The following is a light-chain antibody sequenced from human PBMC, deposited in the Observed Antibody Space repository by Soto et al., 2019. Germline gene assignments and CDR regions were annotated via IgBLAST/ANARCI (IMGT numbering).Light chain of an antibody. Sequence: EIVLTQSPGTLSLSPGERATLSCRASQSVSSSYLAWYQQKPGQAPRLLIYAASSRATGIPDRFSGSGSGTDFSLTISRLEPEDFAVYYCQQYGSSSTFGQGTKVDIK. CDR2: AAS. V-gene: IGKV3-20*01. J-gene: IGKJ1*01. CDR3: QQYGSSST. CDR1: QSVSSSY.